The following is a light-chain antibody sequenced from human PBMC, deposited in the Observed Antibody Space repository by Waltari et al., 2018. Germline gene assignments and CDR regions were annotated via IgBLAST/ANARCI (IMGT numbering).Light chain of an antibody. J-gene: IGKJ2*01. CDR3: QQYINWPTYT. CDR2: GAS. CDR1: QSVSTN. Sequence: EIVMTQSPATLSVSPGDRATLSCGASQSVSTNLAWYQQKPGQAPRLLIYGASTRATGIPARFSGSGSGTEFTLTISSLQSEDFAVYYCQQYINWPTYTFGQGTKLEIK. V-gene: IGKV3-15*01.